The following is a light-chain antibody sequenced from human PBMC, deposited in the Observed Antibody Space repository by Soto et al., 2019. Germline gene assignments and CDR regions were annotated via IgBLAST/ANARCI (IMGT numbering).Light chain of an antibody. J-gene: IGKJ5*01. Sequence: DIVVTQSPLSLPVTPGEPASITCRSSQSLLHRNGYNYLDRYLQRPGQSPQLLIYLGSNRASGVADRFCGSGAGRLVSLTISSVEAEDVGVYYCMQAVQTVPITFGQGTRLEIK. CDR3: MQAVQTVPIT. CDR1: QSLLHRNGYNY. CDR2: LGS. V-gene: IGKV2-28*01.